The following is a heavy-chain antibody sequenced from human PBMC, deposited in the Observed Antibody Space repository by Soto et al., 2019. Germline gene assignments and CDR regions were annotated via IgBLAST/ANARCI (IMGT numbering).Heavy chain of an antibody. J-gene: IGHJ4*02. Sequence: EVQLLESGGGLVQPGGSLRLSCAASGFTFSSYAMSWVRQAPGKGLEWVSAISGSGGSTYYADSVKGRFTISRDNSKNTLYLQMNSLRAEDTAVYYCAKDLAMVRGVIITFDYWGQGTLVTVSS. CDR2: ISGSGGST. CDR1: GFTFSSYA. V-gene: IGHV3-23*01. D-gene: IGHD3-10*01. CDR3: AKDLAMVRGVIITFDY.